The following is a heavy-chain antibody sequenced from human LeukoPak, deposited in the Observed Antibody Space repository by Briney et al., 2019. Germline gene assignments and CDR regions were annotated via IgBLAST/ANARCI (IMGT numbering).Heavy chain of an antibody. CDR1: GGSFNGYY. J-gene: IGHJ4*02. Sequence: SETLSLTCAVHGGSFNGYYWSWIRQSPGEGLEWIGEINDSGVTNCNPSLESRVILSVDTSKNQFSLRLSSVTAADTAVYYCARRLVDSGASQVSDHWGQGTLVTVSS. CDR3: ARRLVDSGASQVSDH. V-gene: IGHV4-34*01. CDR2: INDSGVT. D-gene: IGHD2-15*01.